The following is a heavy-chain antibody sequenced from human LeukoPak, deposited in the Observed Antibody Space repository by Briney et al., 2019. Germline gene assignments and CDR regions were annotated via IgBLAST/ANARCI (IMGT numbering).Heavy chain of an antibody. Sequence: GSLRLSCGASGFIFSHYWMTWVRQAPGKGLEWVSYISSSGSTIYYADSVKGRFTISRDNAKNSLYLQMNSLRAEDTAVYYCAELGITMIGGVWGKGTTVTISS. J-gene: IGHJ6*04. CDR1: GFIFSHYW. CDR3: AELGITMIGGV. D-gene: IGHD3-10*02. V-gene: IGHV3-48*03. CDR2: ISSSGSTI.